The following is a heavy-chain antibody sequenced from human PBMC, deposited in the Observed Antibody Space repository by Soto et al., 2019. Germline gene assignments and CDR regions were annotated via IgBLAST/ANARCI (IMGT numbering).Heavy chain of an antibody. V-gene: IGHV6-1*01. J-gene: IGHJ3*01. CDR1: GDSVSSNSAA. Sequence: SQTLSLTCAISGDSVSSNSAAWNWIRQSQSRGLEWLGRTYYRSKWYNDYAVSVKSRITINPDTSKNQFSLQLDSVTPEDTAVYYCAGVPILFLLKIGYEDAFYFWVQPKLVTVS. CDR2: TYYRSKWYN. CDR3: AGVPILFLLKIGYEDAFYF. D-gene: IGHD5-12*01.